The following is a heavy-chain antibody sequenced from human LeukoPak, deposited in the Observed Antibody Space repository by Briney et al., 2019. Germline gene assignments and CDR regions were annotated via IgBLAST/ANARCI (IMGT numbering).Heavy chain of an antibody. CDR3: ATEGFYY. J-gene: IGHJ4*02. V-gene: IGHV3-23*01. CDR1: GATYSKYG. Sequence: GGSLRLSCAASGATYSKYGMKWVRQAAGAGLEYVSGISRSGDITHYADSVKGRFTISRDNVKNTLYLQMNSLRAEDTALYYCATEGFYYWGPGTQVTVSS. CDR2: ISRSGDIT.